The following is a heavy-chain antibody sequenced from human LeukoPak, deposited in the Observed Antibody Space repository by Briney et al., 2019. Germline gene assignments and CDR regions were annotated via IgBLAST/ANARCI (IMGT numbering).Heavy chain of an antibody. CDR2: ISGSGGST. CDR1: GFTFSSYA. J-gene: IGHJ4*02. Sequence: GGSLRLSCAASGFTFSSYAMSWVRQAPGKGLEWVSAISGSGGSTYYADSVKGRFTTSRDNSKNTLYLQMNSLRAEDTAVYYCAKGYYYDSSGYYGYWGQGTLVTVSS. CDR3: AKGYYYDSSGYYGY. D-gene: IGHD3-22*01. V-gene: IGHV3-23*01.